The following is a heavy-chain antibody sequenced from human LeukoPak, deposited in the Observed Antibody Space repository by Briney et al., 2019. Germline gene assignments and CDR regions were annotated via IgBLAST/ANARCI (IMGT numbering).Heavy chain of an antibody. J-gene: IGHJ4*02. Sequence: SETLSLTCTVSGGSISSYYWSWIRQPPGKGLEWIAYISDIGSINYNPSLKSRVTISVDTSKNQFSLKLSSVTAADTAVYYCARTKNFLLSWYFDYWGQGTLVTVSS. CDR1: GGSISSYY. CDR2: ISDIGSI. CDR3: ARTKNFLLSWYFDY. V-gene: IGHV4-59*12.